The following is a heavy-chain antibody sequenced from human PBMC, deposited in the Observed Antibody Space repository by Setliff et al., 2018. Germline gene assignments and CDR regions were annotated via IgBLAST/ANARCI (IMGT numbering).Heavy chain of an antibody. Sequence: SETLSLTCTVPGGSISDNGYFWGWVRQPPGKGLEWIGNIYFGGNTYFNPSFKSRVTMSIDTSNSQFSLKLSSVTAADTAIYYGARDASASDGRNAFDIWGQGTMVTVSS. CDR3: ARDASASDGRNAFDI. CDR1: GGSISDNGYF. J-gene: IGHJ3*02. D-gene: IGHD1-26*01. CDR2: IYFGGNT. V-gene: IGHV4-39*07.